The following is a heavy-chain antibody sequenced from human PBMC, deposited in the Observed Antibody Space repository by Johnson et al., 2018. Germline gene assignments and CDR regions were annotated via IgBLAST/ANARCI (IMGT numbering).Heavy chain of an antibody. J-gene: IGHJ6*02. Sequence: QVQLVESRAEVKKPWSSVKVSCKASGGTFISSAITWVRQAPGQGLEWMGGIIPLFGPTNYAQKFQGRVTITADESTSTAYMEVSSLRSEDTAVYYCARDGDRGYGMDVWDQGTTVTVSS. CDR3: ARDGDRGYGMDV. V-gene: IGHV1-69*01. CDR1: GGTFISSA. D-gene: IGHD1-26*01. CDR2: IIPLFGPT.